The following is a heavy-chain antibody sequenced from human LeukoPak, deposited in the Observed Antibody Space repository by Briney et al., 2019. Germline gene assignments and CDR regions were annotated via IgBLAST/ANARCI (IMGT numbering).Heavy chain of an antibody. Sequence: PSETLSLTCTVSGGSTSTSSYYWGWIRQSPGKGLEWIGYIYYSGSTYYNPSLKSRVTISVDTSKNRFSLKLSSVTAADTAMYYCARYFWSGHNAFDYWGQGTLVTVS. CDR1: GGSTSTSSYY. D-gene: IGHD3-3*01. CDR2: IYYSGST. CDR3: ARYFWSGHNAFDY. V-gene: IGHV4-39*02. J-gene: IGHJ4*02.